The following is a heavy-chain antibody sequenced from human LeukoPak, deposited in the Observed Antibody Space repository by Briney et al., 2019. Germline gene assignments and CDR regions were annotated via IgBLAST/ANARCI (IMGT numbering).Heavy chain of an antibody. CDR2: INPNSGGT. CDR1: GYTFTGYY. D-gene: IGHD1-26*01. J-gene: IGHJ4*02. Sequence: GASVKVSCKASGYTFTGYYMHWLRQAPGQGLEWMGWINPNSGGTNYAQKFQGRVTITRDTSISTAYMELSRLRSDDTAVYYCARKKGGSHYDYWGQGTLVTVSS. V-gene: IGHV1-2*02. CDR3: ARKKGGSHYDY.